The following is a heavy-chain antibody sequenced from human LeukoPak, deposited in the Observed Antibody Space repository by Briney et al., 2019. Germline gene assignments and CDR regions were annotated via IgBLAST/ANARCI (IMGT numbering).Heavy chain of an antibody. V-gene: IGHV3-7*01. CDR3: ARDRGFGQADV. CDR1: GFTFSGYW. CDR2: IKQDGGEK. J-gene: IGHJ6*04. Sequence: PGGSLTLSCAASGFTFSGYWMSWLRQARGKGLEGVDNIKQDGGEKYYVDSVKGRFTISRDNAKNSLYLQMNSLRAEDTAVYYCARDRGFGQADVWGKGTTVTVSS. D-gene: IGHD3-10*01.